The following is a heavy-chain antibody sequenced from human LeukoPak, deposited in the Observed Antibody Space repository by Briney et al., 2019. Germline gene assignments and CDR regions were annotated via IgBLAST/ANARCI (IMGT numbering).Heavy chain of an antibody. D-gene: IGHD6-13*01. CDR1: GGTFSSYA. CDR3: AREPGIAAAGPNWFDP. J-gene: IGHJ5*02. Sequence: SVKLSCKASGGTFSSYAISWVRQAPGQGLEWMGRIIPIFGIANYAQKFQGRVTITADKSTSTAYMELSSLRSEDTAVYYCAREPGIAAAGPNWFDPWGKGTLVTVSS. CDR2: IIPIFGIA. V-gene: IGHV1-69*04.